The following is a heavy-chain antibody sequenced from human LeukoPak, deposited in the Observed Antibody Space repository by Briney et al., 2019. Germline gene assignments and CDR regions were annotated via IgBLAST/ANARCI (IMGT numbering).Heavy chain of an antibody. CDR2: ISSSGSTV. V-gene: IGHV3-11*04. D-gene: IGHD3-16*01. CDR3: AHLSRLGELHGS. CDR1: GFTFSDYY. J-gene: IGHJ5*02. Sequence: GGSLRLSCAASGFTFSDYYMSWIRQAPGKGLEWVSYISSSGSTVYYADSVQGRFTISRDNAKNSLSLQMNSLRAEDTAVYYCAHLSRLGELHGSWGQGTLVTVSS.